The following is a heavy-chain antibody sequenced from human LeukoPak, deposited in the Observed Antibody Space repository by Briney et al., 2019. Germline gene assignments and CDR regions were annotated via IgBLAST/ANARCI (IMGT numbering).Heavy chain of an antibody. CDR2: IIPILGIA. CDR1: GGTFSSYA. Sequence: ASVKVSCKASGGTFSSYAISWVRQAPGQGLEWMGRIIPILGIANYAQKLQGRVTMTTDTSTSTAYMELRSLRSDDTAVYYCASSGSYYDYYYYGMDVWSQGTTVTVSS. J-gene: IGHJ6*02. CDR3: ASSGSYYDYYYYGMDV. D-gene: IGHD1-26*01. V-gene: IGHV1-69*04.